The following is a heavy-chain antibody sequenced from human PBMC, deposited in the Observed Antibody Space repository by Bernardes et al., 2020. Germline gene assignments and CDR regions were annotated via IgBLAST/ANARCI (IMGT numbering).Heavy chain of an antibody. CDR1: GFTFSSYS. Sequence: GGSLRLSCAASGFTFSSYSMNWVRQAPGKGLEWVSSISSSSGYIYYADSVKGRFTISRDNAKNSLYLQMNSLRAEDTAVYYCARDWFEYSRVCYGYWGQGTLVTVSS. CDR3: ARDWFEYSRVCYGY. D-gene: IGHD6-6*01. J-gene: IGHJ4*02. V-gene: IGHV3-21*01. CDR2: ISSSSGYI.